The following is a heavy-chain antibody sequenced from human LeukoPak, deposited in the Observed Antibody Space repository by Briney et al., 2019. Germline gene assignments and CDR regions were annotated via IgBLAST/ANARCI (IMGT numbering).Heavy chain of an antibody. V-gene: IGHV3-21*01. J-gene: IGHJ5*02. D-gene: IGHD6-13*01. CDR1: GFTFSSYS. Sequence: GGSLRLSCTASGFTFSSYSMNWVRQAPGKGLEWVSSISSSSSYIYYADSVKGRFTISRDNAMNSLYLQMNSLRAEDTAVYYCARDSSIFSWNWFDPWGQGTLVTVSS. CDR2: ISSSSSYI. CDR3: ARDSSIFSWNWFDP.